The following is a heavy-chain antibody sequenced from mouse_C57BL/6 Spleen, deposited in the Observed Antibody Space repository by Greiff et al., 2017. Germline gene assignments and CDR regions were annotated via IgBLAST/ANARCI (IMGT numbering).Heavy chain of an antibody. Sequence: EVKLMESGEGLVKPGASLKLSCAASGFTFSSYAMSWVRQTPEQSLEWVAYICRGGDYIYYADTVKGRFTISRDNARNTLYLQMSNLKSEDTAMYYCTSIYGGYYQFAYWGQGTLVTVSA. V-gene: IGHV5-9-1*02. CDR2: ICRGGDYI. CDR3: TSIYGGYYQFAY. J-gene: IGHJ3*01. CDR1: GFTFSSYA. D-gene: IGHD2-3*01.